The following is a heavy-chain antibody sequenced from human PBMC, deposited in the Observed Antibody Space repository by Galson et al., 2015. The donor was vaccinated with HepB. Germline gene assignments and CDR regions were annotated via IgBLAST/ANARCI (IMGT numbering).Heavy chain of an antibody. D-gene: IGHD3-10*01. CDR3: ARGLPGENFDY. CDR2: INTNTGKP. V-gene: IGHV7-4-1*02. J-gene: IGHJ4*02. CDR1: GYTFIHYA. Sequence: SVKVSCKASGYTFIHYAMNWVRQAPGQGLEWMGWINTNTGKPTYAQGFTGRFVFSLDTSDSAAWLQIRGLKADDTAVYYCARGLPGENFDYWGQGTLVTVSS.